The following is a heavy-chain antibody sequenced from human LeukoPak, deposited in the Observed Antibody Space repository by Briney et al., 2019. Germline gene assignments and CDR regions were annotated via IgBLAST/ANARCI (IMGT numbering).Heavy chain of an antibody. CDR2: ISYDGSNK. J-gene: IGHJ5*02. D-gene: IGHD3-3*01. V-gene: IGHV3-30-3*01. CDR1: GFTFSSYA. CDR3: AKVGEPNWFDP. Sequence: GGSLRLSCAASGFTFSSYAMHWVRQAPGKGLEWVAVISYDGSNKYYADSVKGRFTISRDNSKNTLYLQMNSLRAEGTAVYYCAKVGEPNWFDPWGQGTLVTVSS.